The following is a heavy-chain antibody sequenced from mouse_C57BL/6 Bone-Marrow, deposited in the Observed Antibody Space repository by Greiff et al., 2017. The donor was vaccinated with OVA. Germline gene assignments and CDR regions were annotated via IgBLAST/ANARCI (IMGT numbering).Heavy chain of an antibody. CDR3: AKGGIYYGNYVAWFAY. CDR1: GYSFTDYN. J-gene: IGHJ3*01. V-gene: IGHV1-39*01. D-gene: IGHD2-1*01. Sequence: SGPELVKPGASVKISCKASGYSFTDYNMNWVKQSNGKSLEWIGVINPNYGTTSYNQKFKGKATLTVDQSSSTAYMQLNSLTSEDSAVYYCAKGGIYYGNYVAWFAYWGQGTLVTVSA. CDR2: INPNYGTT.